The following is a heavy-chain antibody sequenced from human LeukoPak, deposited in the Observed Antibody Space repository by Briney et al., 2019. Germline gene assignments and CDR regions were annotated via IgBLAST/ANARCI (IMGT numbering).Heavy chain of an antibody. CDR3: ARGLPMYCSSTSCYDYFDY. J-gene: IGHJ4*02. V-gene: IGHV4-4*02. CDR1: GGSISSSNW. CDR2: IYHSGST. Sequence: PSETLSFTCAVSGGSISSSNWWSWVRQPPGKGLEWIGEIYHSGSTNYNPSLKSRVTISVDKSKNQFSLKLSSVTAADTAVYYCARGLPMYCSSTSCYDYFDYWGQGTLVTVSS. D-gene: IGHD2-2*01.